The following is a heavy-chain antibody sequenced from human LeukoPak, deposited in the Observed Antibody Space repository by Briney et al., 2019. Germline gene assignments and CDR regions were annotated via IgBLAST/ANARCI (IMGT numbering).Heavy chain of an antibody. CDR1: GFTFGDYA. D-gene: IGHD3-10*01. J-gene: IGHJ4*02. V-gene: IGHV3-49*04. Sequence: PGGSLRLSCTASGFTFGDYAMSWVRQAPGKGLKWVGFIRSKAYGGTTEYAASVKGRFTISRDDSKSIAYLQMNSLKTEDTAVYYCTRVSASYYGSGSHLDYWGQGTLVTVSS. CDR3: TRVSASYYGSGSHLDY. CDR2: IRSKAYGGTT.